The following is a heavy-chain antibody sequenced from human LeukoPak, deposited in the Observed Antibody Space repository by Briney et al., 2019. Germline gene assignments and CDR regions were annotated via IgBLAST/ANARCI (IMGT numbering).Heavy chain of an antibody. CDR2: IKRKTDGGTT. V-gene: IGHV3-15*01. D-gene: IGHD3-22*01. Sequence: PGGSLRLSCAASGFTFSNAWMSWVRQAPGKGLEWVGRIKRKTDGGTTDYAAPVKGRFTISRDDSKNTLYLQMNSLKTEDTAVYYCTTDSVIREIVVNDYWGQGTLVTVSS. CDR3: TTDSVIREIVVNDY. CDR1: GFTFSNAW. J-gene: IGHJ4*02.